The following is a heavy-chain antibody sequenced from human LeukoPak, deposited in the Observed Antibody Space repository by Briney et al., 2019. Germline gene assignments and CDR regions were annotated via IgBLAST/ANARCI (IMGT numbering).Heavy chain of an antibody. Sequence: PSETLSLTCTVSGGSISSGGYYWSWIRQHPGKGLEWIGYIYYSGSTNYNPSLKSRVTISVDTSKNQFSLKLSSVTAADTAVYYCARHDGYNIDYWGQGTLVTVSS. CDR1: GGSISSGGYY. CDR3: ARHDGYNIDY. J-gene: IGHJ4*02. CDR2: IYYSGST. V-gene: IGHV4-61*08. D-gene: IGHD5-12*01.